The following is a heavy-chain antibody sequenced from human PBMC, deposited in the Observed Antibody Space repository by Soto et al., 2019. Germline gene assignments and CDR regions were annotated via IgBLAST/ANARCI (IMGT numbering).Heavy chain of an antibody. Sequence: QVQLVQSGAEVKKPGSSVKVSCKTSGYTFSTYPISWVRQAPGQGREGVGWSSTYNGKTNYGQKFQGRVTITTDTSASTAYMNLRNLRSDDTAVYYCARDRVEAALGTFDQWGQGTLVTVSS. D-gene: IGHD6-13*01. V-gene: IGHV1-18*01. CDR3: ARDRVEAALGTFDQ. CDR1: GYTFSTYP. CDR2: SSTYNGKT. J-gene: IGHJ4*02.